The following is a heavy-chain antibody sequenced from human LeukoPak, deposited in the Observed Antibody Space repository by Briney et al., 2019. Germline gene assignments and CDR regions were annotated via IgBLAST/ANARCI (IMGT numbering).Heavy chain of an antibody. Sequence: GGSLRFSCAASGSTFSTYSMNWVRQAPGKGLEWVSYISSSGSTIYYADSVKGRFTISRDNAKNSLYLQMNSLRAEDTAVYYCARDLGMEFDYWGQGTLVTVSS. CDR3: ARDLGMEFDY. D-gene: IGHD7-27*01. V-gene: IGHV3-48*04. CDR2: ISSSGSTI. J-gene: IGHJ4*02. CDR1: GSTFSTYS.